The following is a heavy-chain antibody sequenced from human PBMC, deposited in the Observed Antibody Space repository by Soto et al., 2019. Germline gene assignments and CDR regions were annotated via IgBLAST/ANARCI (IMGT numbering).Heavy chain of an antibody. Sequence: QVQLVESGGGVVQPGRSLRLSCAASGFTFSSYGMHWVRQAPGKGLEWVAVIWYDGSNKYYADSVKGRVTISRDNSKNTLYLQMNSLRAEDTAVYYCAREYCSGGSCSYFDYWGQGTLVTVSS. CDR1: GFTFSSYG. D-gene: IGHD2-15*01. J-gene: IGHJ4*02. CDR3: AREYCSGGSCSYFDY. V-gene: IGHV3-33*01. CDR2: IWYDGSNK.